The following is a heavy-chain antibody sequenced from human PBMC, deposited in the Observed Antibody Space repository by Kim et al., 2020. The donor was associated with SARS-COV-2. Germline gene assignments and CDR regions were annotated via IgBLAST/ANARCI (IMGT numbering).Heavy chain of an antibody. CDR3: ARDVKGRSVYFSY. Sequence: ASVKVSCKTSGYSFTDYSIHWVRQAPGQGLEWMGWISPNRNAATYAQTFQGRVTMTWDTSTTTAYMEMARLTSDDTAVYYCARDVKGRSVYFSYWGQGTLISVSS. CDR1: GYSFTDYS. D-gene: IGHD3-3*01. V-gene: IGHV1-2*02. J-gene: IGHJ4*02. CDR2: ISPNRNAA.